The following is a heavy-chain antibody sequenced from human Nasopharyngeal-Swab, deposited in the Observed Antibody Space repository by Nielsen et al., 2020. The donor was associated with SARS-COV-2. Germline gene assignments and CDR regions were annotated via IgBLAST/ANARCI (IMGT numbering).Heavy chain of an antibody. V-gene: IGHV4-34*01. D-gene: IGHD5-12*01. Sequence: SETLSLTCAVYGGSFSGYYWSWIRQPPGKGLEWIGEINHSGSTNYNPSLKSRVTISVDTSKNQFSLKLSSVTAADTAVYYCARRGYSGYDRGDGMDVWGQGTTVTVSS. CDR3: ARRGYSGYDRGDGMDV. CDR1: GGSFSGYY. J-gene: IGHJ6*02. CDR2: INHSGST.